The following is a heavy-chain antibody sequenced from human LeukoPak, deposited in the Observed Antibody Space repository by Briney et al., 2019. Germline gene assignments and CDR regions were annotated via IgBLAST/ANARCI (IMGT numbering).Heavy chain of an antibody. Sequence: SETLSLTCTVSGGSISSSDYYWGWIRQPPGKGLEWIGSIYYSGSTNYNPSLKSRVTISVDTSKNQFSLKLSSVTAADTAVYYCARVLSGYSSGWYFDYWGQGTLVTVSS. J-gene: IGHJ4*02. CDR2: IYYSGST. V-gene: IGHV4-39*07. D-gene: IGHD6-19*01. CDR1: GGSISSSDYY. CDR3: ARVLSGYSSGWYFDY.